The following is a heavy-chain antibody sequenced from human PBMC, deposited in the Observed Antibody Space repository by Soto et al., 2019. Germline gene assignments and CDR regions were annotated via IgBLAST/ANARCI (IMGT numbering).Heavy chain of an antibody. V-gene: IGHV4-31*03. CDR3: VRSPGYYFDY. Sequence: SETLSLTCTVSGGSIGSGGYYWSWIRQHPGKGLEWIGYIYYSGITYYNPSLKSRVTISVDTSKNQFSLKLSSVTAADTAVYYCVRSPGYYFDYWGQGTLVTVPQ. CDR1: GGSIGSGGYY. CDR2: IYYSGIT. J-gene: IGHJ4*02.